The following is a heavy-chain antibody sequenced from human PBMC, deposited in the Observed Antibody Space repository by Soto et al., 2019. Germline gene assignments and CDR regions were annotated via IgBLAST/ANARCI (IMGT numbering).Heavy chain of an antibody. CDR2: IYYSGST. D-gene: IGHD2-2*01. V-gene: IGHV4-31*03. J-gene: IGHJ4*02. CDR3: ARELGYGSSTSCYAPGEIDY. CDR1: GGSISSGGYY. Sequence: PSETLSLTCTVSGGSISSGGYYWSWIRQHPGKGLEWIGYIYYSGSTYYNPSLKSRVTISVDTSKNQFSLKLSSVTAADTAVYYCARELGYGSSTSCYAPGEIDYWGQGTLVTVSS.